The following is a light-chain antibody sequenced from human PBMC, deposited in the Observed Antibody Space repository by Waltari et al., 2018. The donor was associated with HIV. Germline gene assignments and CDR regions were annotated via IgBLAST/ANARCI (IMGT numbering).Light chain of an antibody. CDR2: GAS. V-gene: IGKV3-15*01. Sequence: EILMTQSPATLSVSPVERATLSCRPSQSINNNLAWYQQNPGQAPRLLIYGASTGATGVPARFSGSGSGTEFTLTISSLQSEDFAVYYCQQYNNWPGITFGPGTKVDIK. CDR3: QQYNNWPGIT. CDR1: QSINNN. J-gene: IGKJ3*01.